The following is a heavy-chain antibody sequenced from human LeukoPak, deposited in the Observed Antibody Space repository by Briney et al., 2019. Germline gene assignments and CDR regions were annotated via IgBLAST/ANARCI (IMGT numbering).Heavy chain of an antibody. J-gene: IGHJ4*02. Sequence: GGSLRLSCVASGFTVSKNYMSWVRQAPGKGLEWVSVIYSGGSTYYANSVKGRSTISRDNSKNTLYLQMNSLRAEDTAVYYCARATANFYLDYWGQGTLVTVSS. D-gene: IGHD1-7*01. CDR3: ARATANFYLDY. V-gene: IGHV3-66*01. CDR1: GFTVSKNY. CDR2: IYSGGST.